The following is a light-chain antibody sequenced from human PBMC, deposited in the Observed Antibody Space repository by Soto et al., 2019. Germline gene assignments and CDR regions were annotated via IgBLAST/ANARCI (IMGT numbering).Light chain of an antibody. V-gene: IGLV2-14*01. CDR2: DVS. J-gene: IGLJ1*01. Sequence: QSALTQPASVSGSPGQSITISCTGTSSDVGGYTYVSWYQQHPGKAPKLMIYDVSNRPSGVSNRFSGSKSGNTAALTISGLQDEDEADYYCSSYTSSSTLLYVFGTGTKVTFL. CDR3: SSYTSSSTLLYV. CDR1: SSDVGGYTY.